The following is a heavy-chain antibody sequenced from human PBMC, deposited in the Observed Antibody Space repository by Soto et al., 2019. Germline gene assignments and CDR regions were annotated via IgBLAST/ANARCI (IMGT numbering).Heavy chain of an antibody. CDR1: GFTFSSYG. CDR2: IWYDGSNK. J-gene: IGHJ5*02. V-gene: IGHV3-33*01. Sequence: ESGGGVVQPGRSLRLSCAASGFTFSSYGMHWVRQAPGKGLEWVAVIWYDGSNKYYADSVKGRFTISRDNSKNTLYLQMNSLRAEDTAVYYCARESMSTNWFDPWGQGTLVTVSS. CDR3: ARESMSTNWFDP.